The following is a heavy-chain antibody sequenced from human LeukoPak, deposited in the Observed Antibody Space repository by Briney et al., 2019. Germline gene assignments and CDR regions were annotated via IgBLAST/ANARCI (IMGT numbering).Heavy chain of an antibody. Sequence: PGGSLRLSCAPSGLTFSDYDMNGIRQAQGKGLEWVLAISGRSSHTYYGDSVKGRFSISRDNAKNLLYLQMNGLGAEDTAVYYCGRAFPPLRTSSAGDLWGQGTLVTVSS. CDR3: GRAFPPLRTSSAGDL. J-gene: IGHJ4*02. V-gene: IGHV3-21*06. CDR2: ISGRSSHT. D-gene: IGHD3-16*01. CDR1: GLTFSDYD.